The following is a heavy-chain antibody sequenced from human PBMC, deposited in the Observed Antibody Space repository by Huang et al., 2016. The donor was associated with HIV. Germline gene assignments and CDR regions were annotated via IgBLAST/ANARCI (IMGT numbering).Heavy chain of an antibody. J-gene: IGHJ3*02. CDR2: LYYCGRT. Sequence: QLQLQGSGPGLVKPSETLSLTCTVSGGSIPGSSYYWGWIRQPPGKGLEWVGSLYYCGRTDYNPSLKGRVTLSVDTSKNQFSLKLSSVTAADTAVYYCARHFSYYDSSGYTPWDAFDIWGQGTMVTVSS. V-gene: IGHV4-39*01. CDR3: ARHFSYYDSSGYTPWDAFDI. CDR1: GGSIPGSSYY. D-gene: IGHD3-22*01.